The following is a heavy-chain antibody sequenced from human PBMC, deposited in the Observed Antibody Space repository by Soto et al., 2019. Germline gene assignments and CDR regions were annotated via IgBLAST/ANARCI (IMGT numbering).Heavy chain of an antibody. J-gene: IGHJ4*02. CDR3: ARVMAYCGGDCYPDY. V-gene: IGHV3-21*01. CDR2: ISSSSSYI. Sequence: EVQLVESGGGLVKPGGSLRLSCAASGFTFSSYSMNWVRQAPGKGLEWVSSISSSSSYIYNADSVKGRFTISRDNAKNSLYLQMNNLRAEDTAVYYCARVMAYCGGDCYPDYWGQGTLVTVSS. CDR1: GFTFSSYS. D-gene: IGHD2-21*02.